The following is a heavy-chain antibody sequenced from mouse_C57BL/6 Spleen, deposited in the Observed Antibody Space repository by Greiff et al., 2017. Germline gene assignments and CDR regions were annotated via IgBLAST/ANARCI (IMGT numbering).Heavy chain of an antibody. CDR1: GYTFTSYW. CDR3: ARKWLYYGSSYYAMDY. V-gene: IGHV1-50*01. J-gene: IGHJ4*01. CDR2: IDPSASYN. D-gene: IGHD1-1*01. Sequence: QVQLQQPGAELVKPGASVKLSCKASGYTFTSYWMQWVKQRPGQGLEWIGEIDPSASYNNYNQKFKGKATLTVDTSSSTAYMQLCMLTSGDSAVYYCARKWLYYGSSYYAMDYWGQGTSVTVSS.